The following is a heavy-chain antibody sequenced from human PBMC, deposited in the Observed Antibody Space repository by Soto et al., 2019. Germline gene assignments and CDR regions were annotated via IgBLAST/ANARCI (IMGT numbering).Heavy chain of an antibody. D-gene: IGHD2-2*01. Sequence: ASVKVSCKASGGTFSSYAISWVRQAPGQGLEWMGGIIPIFGTANYAQKFQGRVTITADESTSTAYMELSSLRSEDTAVYYCSREAVCSSTSCQIGYWGQGTLVTVYS. CDR1: GGTFSSYA. J-gene: IGHJ4*02. V-gene: IGHV1-69*13. CDR2: IIPIFGTA. CDR3: SREAVCSSTSCQIGY.